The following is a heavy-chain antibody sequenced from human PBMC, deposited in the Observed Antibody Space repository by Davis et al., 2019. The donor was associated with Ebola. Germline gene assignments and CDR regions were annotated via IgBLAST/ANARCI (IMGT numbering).Heavy chain of an antibody. D-gene: IGHD1-1*01. CDR3: ARGLYPWELDY. V-gene: IGHV4-39*07. Sequence: SETLSLTCTVSGDSIISSNYYWGWIRQPPGKGLEWIGSIFYSGSTYYNPSLKGRVAISFDTSNNQVSLKLTSVTAADTAVYYCARGLYPWELDYWGQGTLVTVSS. J-gene: IGHJ4*02. CDR2: IFYSGST. CDR1: GDSIISSNYY.